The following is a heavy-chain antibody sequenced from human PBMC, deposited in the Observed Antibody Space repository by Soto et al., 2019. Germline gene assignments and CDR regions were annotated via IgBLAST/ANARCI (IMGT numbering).Heavy chain of an antibody. D-gene: IGHD3-22*01. Sequence: QVQLVQSGAELRKPGASVKVSCKAPGYSFSSYGINWVRQAPGQGLEWMGWINTYNGNRNYAQKFEDRVTMTTATSTNTVYMELRSLKSDDTAIYYCARDRLRGYDSSGFYSWGQGTLVTVSS. J-gene: IGHJ4*02. CDR2: INTYNGNR. CDR1: GYSFSSYG. CDR3: ARDRLRGYDSSGFYS. V-gene: IGHV1-18*01.